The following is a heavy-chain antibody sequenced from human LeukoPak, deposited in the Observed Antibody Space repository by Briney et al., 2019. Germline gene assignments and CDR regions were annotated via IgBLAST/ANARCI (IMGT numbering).Heavy chain of an antibody. CDR1: GFTFSSYG. J-gene: IGHJ6*03. V-gene: IGHV3-30*02. CDR2: IRYDGSNK. CDR3: AKAEITGTPMDV. Sequence: GGSLRLSCAASGFTFSSYGMHWVRQDPGKGLEWVAFIRYDGSNKYYADSVKGRFTISRDNSKNTLYLQMNSLRAEDTAVYYCAKAEITGTPMDVWGKGTTVTVSS. D-gene: IGHD1/OR15-1a*01.